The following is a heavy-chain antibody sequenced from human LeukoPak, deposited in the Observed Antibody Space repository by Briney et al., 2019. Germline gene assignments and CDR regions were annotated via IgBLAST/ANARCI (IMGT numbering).Heavy chain of an antibody. Sequence: SGGSLRLSCAASGFTFRGSAMHWVRQASGKGLEWVGRIRSKANSYATAYAESVKGRFTSSRDDSKNTAYLQMNSLKTEDTAVYYCTRHHYDILTGYYMKGYYYYYYMDVWGKGTTVTVSS. D-gene: IGHD3-9*01. CDR3: TRHHYDILTGYYMKGYYYYYYMDV. V-gene: IGHV3-73*01. J-gene: IGHJ6*03. CDR1: GFTFRGSA. CDR2: IRSKANSYAT.